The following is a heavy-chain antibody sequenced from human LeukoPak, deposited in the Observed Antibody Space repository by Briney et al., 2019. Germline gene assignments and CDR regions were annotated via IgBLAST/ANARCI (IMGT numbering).Heavy chain of an antibody. CDR3: ARPNYYDSSGLDY. CDR1: GFTFSSYS. Sequence: GGSLRLSCAASGFTFSSYSMNWVRQAPGKGLEWVSYISSSSSTIYYADSVKGRFTISRDNARNSLYLQMNSLRDEDTAVYYCARPNYYDSSGLDYWGQGTLVTVSS. J-gene: IGHJ4*02. CDR2: ISSSSSTI. D-gene: IGHD3-22*01. V-gene: IGHV3-48*02.